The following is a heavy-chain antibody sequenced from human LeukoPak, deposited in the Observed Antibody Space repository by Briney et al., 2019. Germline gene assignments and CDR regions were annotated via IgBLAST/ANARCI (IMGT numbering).Heavy chain of an antibody. CDR3: ARAVEYLPLDY. CDR1: GFTVTSTY. J-gene: IGHJ4*02. D-gene: IGHD2/OR15-2a*01. V-gene: IGHV3-66*01. Sequence: GGSLRLSCAASGFTVTSTYITWVRQAPGKGLEWVSIIHISGSTYYADSVRARFTISRDNSKNTVYLQMNSLRAEDTAAYYCARAVEYLPLDYWGQGTLVAVSS. CDR2: IHISGST.